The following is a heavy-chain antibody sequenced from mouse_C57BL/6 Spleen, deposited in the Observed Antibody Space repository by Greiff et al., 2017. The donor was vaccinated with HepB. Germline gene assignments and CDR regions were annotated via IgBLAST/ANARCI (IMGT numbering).Heavy chain of an antibody. CDR2: ISSGSSTI. Sequence: EVKLMESGGGLVKPGGSLKLSCAASGFTFSDYGMHWVRQAPEKGLEWVAYISSGSSTIYYADTVKGRFTISRDNAKNTLFLQMTSLRSEDTAMYYCAGPFYDGYYAWGQGTTLTVSS. CDR3: AGPFYDGYYA. D-gene: IGHD2-3*01. J-gene: IGHJ2*01. CDR1: GFTFSDYG. V-gene: IGHV5-17*01.